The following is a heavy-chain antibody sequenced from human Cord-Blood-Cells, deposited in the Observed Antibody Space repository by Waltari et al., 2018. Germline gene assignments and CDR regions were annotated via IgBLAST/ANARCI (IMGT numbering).Heavy chain of an antibody. J-gene: IGHJ4*02. CDR1: GGSISSSSYY. V-gene: IGHV4-39*01. CDR3: ASSFSDYGGNFAFDY. CDR2: IYYSGST. Sequence: QLQLQESGPGLVKPSETLSLTCTVSGGSISSSSYYWGWIRQPPGKGLEWIGSIYYSGSTYYHPSLKGRVTISVDTSKNQFSLKLSSVTAADTAVYYCASSFSDYGGNFAFDYWGQGTLVTVSS. D-gene: IGHD4-17*01.